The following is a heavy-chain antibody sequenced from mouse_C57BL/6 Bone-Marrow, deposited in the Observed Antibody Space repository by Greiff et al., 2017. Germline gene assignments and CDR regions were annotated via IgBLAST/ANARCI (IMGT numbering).Heavy chain of an antibody. J-gene: IGHJ2*01. Sequence: EVMLVESGGDLVKPGGSLKLSCAASGFTFSSYGMSWVRQTPDKRLEWVATISSGGSYTYYPDSVKGRFTISRDNAKNTLYLQMSSLKSEDTAMYYCARPGLDYWGQGTTLTVSS. CDR3: ARPGLDY. V-gene: IGHV5-6*01. CDR1: GFTFSSYG. CDR2: ISSGGSYT.